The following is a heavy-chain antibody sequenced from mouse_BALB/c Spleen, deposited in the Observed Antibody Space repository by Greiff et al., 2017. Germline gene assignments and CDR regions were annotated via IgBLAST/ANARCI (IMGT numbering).Heavy chain of an antibody. J-gene: IGHJ2*01. CDR3: AREGDGYYDYFDY. D-gene: IGHD2-3*01. V-gene: IGHV5-17*02. CDR1: GFTFSSFG. CDR2: ISSGSSTI. Sequence: EVKVVESGGGLVQPGGSRKLSCAASGFTFSSFGMHWVRQAPEKGLEWVAYISSGSSTIYYADTVKGRFTISRDNPKNTLFLQMTSLRSEDTPMYYCAREGDGYYDYFDYWGQGTTLTVSS.